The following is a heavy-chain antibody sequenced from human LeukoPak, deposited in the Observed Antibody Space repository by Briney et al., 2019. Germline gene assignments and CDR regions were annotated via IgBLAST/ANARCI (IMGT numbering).Heavy chain of an antibody. D-gene: IGHD3-10*01. CDR2: IYSGGST. CDR1: GFTVSSNY. J-gene: IGHJ6*03. Sequence: PGGSLRLSCAASGFTVSSNYMTWVRQAPGKGLERVSVIYSGGSTYYADSVEGRFTISRDKSNNTLYLQVNSLRAEDTAVYYCARAYGSENEDYYYYMDVWGKGTTVTVSS. V-gene: IGHV3-53*01. CDR3: ARAYGSENEDYYYYMDV.